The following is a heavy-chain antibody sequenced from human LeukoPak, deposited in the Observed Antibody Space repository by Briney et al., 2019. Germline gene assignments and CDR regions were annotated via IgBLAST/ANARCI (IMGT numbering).Heavy chain of an antibody. V-gene: IGHV1-18*01. CDR1: GYTFSSYG. CDR2: ISGHSGNT. J-gene: IGHJ4*02. Sequence: ASVRVSCKTSGYTFSSYGISWVRQAPGQGLEWMGWISGHSGNTNYAQKFQGRVTVTTDTSTTTAYMELRSLRFDDTAIYYCARDWEIGLFGYFHYWGQGTLVTVSS. CDR3: ARDWEIGLFGYFHY. D-gene: IGHD1-26*01.